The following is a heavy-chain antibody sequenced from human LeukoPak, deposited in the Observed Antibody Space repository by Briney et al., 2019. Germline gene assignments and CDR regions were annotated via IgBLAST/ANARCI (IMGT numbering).Heavy chain of an antibody. CDR1: GDSISSSGNF. CDR3: ARHEEEDGYDAKTFDY. Sequence: SETLSLTCTVSGDSISSSGNFWGWVRQPPGRGLEWIASTYYSRNTYYNPSLKSRVTISVDMSKNQFSLKLSSVTAADTAVYYCARHEEEDGYDAKTFDYWGQGTLVTVSS. CDR2: TYYSRNT. V-gene: IGHV4-39*01. J-gene: IGHJ4*02. D-gene: IGHD5-12*01.